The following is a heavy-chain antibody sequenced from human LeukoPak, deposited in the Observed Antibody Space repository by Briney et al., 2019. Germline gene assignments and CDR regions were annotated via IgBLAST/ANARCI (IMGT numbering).Heavy chain of an antibody. CDR2: INHSGST. D-gene: IGHD6-19*01. Sequence: PSETLSLTCAVYGGSFSGYYWSWIRQPPGKGLEWIGEINHSGSTNYNPSLKSRVTISVDTSKNQFSLKLSSVTAADTAVYYCARDRRVAGIPGHFDYWGQGTLVTVSS. CDR3: ARDRRVAGIPGHFDY. CDR1: GGSFSGYY. J-gene: IGHJ4*02. V-gene: IGHV4-34*01.